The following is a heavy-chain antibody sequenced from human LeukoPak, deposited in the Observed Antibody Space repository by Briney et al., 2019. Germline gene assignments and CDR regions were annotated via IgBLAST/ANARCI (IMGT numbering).Heavy chain of an antibody. CDR2: ISRSDGTT. J-gene: IGHJ3*02. Sequence: GALRLSCAGSGFTFSSYAMTWVRQAPGTGLEWVSSISRSDGTTYYADSVKGRFTISRDNSKNTLYLQMNSLRAEDTAVYYCAKGITVTTDYDAFDIWGQGTMVTVSS. CDR3: AKGITVTTDYDAFDI. V-gene: IGHV3-23*01. CDR1: GFTFSSYA. D-gene: IGHD4-11*01.